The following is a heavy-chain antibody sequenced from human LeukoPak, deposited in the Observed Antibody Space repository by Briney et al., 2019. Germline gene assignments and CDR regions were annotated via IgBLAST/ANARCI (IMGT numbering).Heavy chain of an antibody. Sequence: SETLSLTCTVSGGSISSYYWSWIRQPPGKGLEWIGYIYYSGSTYYNPSLKSRVTISVDTSKNQFSLKLSSVTAADTAVYYCARLRYSSSWYPSYYYMDVWGKGTTVTVSS. CDR1: GGSISSYY. V-gene: IGHV4-59*08. J-gene: IGHJ6*03. CDR2: IYYSGST. D-gene: IGHD6-13*01. CDR3: ARLRYSSSWYPSYYYMDV.